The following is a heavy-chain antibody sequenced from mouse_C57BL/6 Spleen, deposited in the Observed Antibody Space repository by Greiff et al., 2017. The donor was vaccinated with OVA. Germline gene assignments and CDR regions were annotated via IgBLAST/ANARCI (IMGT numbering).Heavy chain of an antibody. CDR3: ARYYDYGYYAMDY. V-gene: IGHV2-2*01. D-gene: IGHD2-4*01. CDR1: GFSLTSYG. Sequence: QVQLQQSGPGLVQPSQSLSITCTVSGFSLTSYGVHWVRQSPGKGLEWLGVIWSGGSTDYNAAFISRLSISKDNSKSQVFFKMNSLQADDTAIYYCARYYDYGYYAMDYWGQGTSVTVSS. J-gene: IGHJ4*01. CDR2: IWSGGST.